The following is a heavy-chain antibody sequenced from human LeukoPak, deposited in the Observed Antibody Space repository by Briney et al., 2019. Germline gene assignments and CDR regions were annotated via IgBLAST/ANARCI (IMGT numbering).Heavy chain of an antibody. V-gene: IGHV4-59*08. CDR2: IYYSGST. CDR3: ARGVYGSGPGDWFDP. D-gene: IGHD3-10*01. CDR1: GGSISSYY. Sequence: SETLSLTCTVSGGSISSYYWSWIRQPPGKGLEWIGYIYYSGSTNYNPSLKSRVTISVDTSKNQFPLKLSSVTAADTAVYYCARGVYGSGPGDWFDPWGQGTLVTVSS. J-gene: IGHJ5*02.